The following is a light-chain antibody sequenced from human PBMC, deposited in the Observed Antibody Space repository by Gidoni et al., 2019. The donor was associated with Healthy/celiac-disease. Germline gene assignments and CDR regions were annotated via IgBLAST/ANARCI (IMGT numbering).Light chain of an antibody. J-gene: IGLJ1*01. CDR1: NIGSKS. CDR3: QVWDDSSDHYV. CDR2: DNS. V-gene: IGLV3-21*02. Sequence: SYVLTHPPSVSVAPGQTAMITCGGNNIGSKSGHWYQQKPGQAPVLVVYDNSDRPSGIPERFSGSNSGNTATLTISRVEAGDEADYYCQVWDDSSDHYVFGTGTKVTVL.